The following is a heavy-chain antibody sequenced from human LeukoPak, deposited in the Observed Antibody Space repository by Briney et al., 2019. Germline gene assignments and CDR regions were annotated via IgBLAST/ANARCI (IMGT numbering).Heavy chain of an antibody. CDR2: ISSNGGST. V-gene: IGHV3-64*01. D-gene: IGHD2-15*01. CDR1: GFTFSSYA. CDR3: ARDPSALLTPYFDY. J-gene: IGHJ4*02. Sequence: GGSLRLSCAASGFTFSSYAMHWVRQAPGKGLEYVSAISSNGGSTYYANSVKGRFTISGDNSKNTLYLQMGSLRAEDMAVYYCARDPSALLTPYFDYWGQGTLVTVSS.